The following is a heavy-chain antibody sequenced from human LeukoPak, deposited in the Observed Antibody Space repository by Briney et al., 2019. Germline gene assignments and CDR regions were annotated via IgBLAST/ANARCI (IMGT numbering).Heavy chain of an antibody. V-gene: IGHV4-59*08. CDR2: VYYSGST. Sequence: SETLTLTCTVSGCSISYYYWSWIRQPPGKGLDWIGYVYYSGSTSYNPSLKSRVTISLDTSKHQFSLKLNSVTAADTAVYYCARHAYCGGDCFGGAFEIWGQGTMVTVSS. CDR1: GCSISYYY. J-gene: IGHJ3*02. D-gene: IGHD2-21*02. CDR3: ARHAYCGGDCFGGAFEI.